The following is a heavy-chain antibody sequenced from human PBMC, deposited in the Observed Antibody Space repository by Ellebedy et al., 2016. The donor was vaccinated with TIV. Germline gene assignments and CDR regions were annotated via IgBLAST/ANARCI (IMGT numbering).Heavy chain of an antibody. J-gene: IGHJ4*02. D-gene: IGHD6-19*01. CDR2: IYYSGSA. Sequence: MPGGSLRLSCTVSGDSISSTSYNWGWIRQPPGKGLEWIGNIYYSGSANYNPSLESRVTISVDTSRNQFSLKLRSVTAADTGVYFCARQTRSSSGWFHFDFWGQGTLVTVSS. CDR1: GDSISSTSYN. V-gene: IGHV4-39*01. CDR3: ARQTRSSSGWFHFDF.